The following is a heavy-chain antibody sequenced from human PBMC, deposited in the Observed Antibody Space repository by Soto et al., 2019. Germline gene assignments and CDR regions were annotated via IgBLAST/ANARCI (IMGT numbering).Heavy chain of an antibody. J-gene: IGHJ4*02. CDR1: GGSFSGYY. D-gene: IGHD3-10*01. CDR2: INHSGST. V-gene: IGHV4-34*01. Sequence: LSLTCAVYGGSFSGYYWSWIRQPPGKGLEWIGEINHSGSTNYNPSLESRVTISVDTSKNQFSLKLSSVTAADTAVYYCARHIRSGSYYKGPVDYWGQGTLVTVSS. CDR3: ARHIRSGSYYKGPVDY.